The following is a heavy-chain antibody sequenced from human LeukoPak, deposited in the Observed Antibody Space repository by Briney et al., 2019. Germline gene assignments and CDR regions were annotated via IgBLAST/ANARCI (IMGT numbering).Heavy chain of an antibody. CDR3: ARESWFRESEAGYFDY. Sequence: ASVKVSCKASGYTFTSCYMHWVRQAPGQGLEWMGIINPSGGSTNYAQKFQGRVTMTRDTSTSTVYMELSSLRSEDTAVYYCARESWFRESEAGYFDYWGQGTLVTVSS. CDR2: INPSGGST. CDR1: GYTFTSCY. D-gene: IGHD3-10*01. V-gene: IGHV1-46*01. J-gene: IGHJ4*02.